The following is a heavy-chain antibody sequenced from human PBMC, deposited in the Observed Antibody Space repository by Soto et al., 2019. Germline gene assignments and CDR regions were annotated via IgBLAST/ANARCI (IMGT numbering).Heavy chain of an antibody. Sequence: QITLKESGPTLVQPTQTLALTCTFSGFSLSTSGVGVGWIRQPPGKALEWLALIYWNEDKSYSPSLKSRLAITEAPAGNQVVLTMTHLDPVDTATYFCAHSWSRTSWAPTSFDPWGQGILVTVSS. J-gene: IGHJ5*02. CDR1: GFSLSTSGVG. V-gene: IGHV2-5*01. CDR3: AHSWSRTSWAPTSFDP. D-gene: IGHD2-8*02. CDR2: IYWNEDK.